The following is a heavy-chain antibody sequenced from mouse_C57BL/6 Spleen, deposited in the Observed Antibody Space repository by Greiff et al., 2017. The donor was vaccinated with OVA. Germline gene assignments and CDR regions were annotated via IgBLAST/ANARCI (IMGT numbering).Heavy chain of an antibody. CDR3: ARDNYYDYDWYFDV. Sequence: DVQLVESGGGLVKPGGSLKLSCAASGFTFSSYAMSWVRQTPEKRLEWVATISDGGSYTYYPDNVKGRFTISRDNAKNNLYLQMSHLKSEDTAMYYCARDNYYDYDWYFDVWGTGTTVTASS. CDR2: ISDGGSYT. CDR1: GFTFSSYA. D-gene: IGHD2-4*01. J-gene: IGHJ1*03. V-gene: IGHV5-4*01.